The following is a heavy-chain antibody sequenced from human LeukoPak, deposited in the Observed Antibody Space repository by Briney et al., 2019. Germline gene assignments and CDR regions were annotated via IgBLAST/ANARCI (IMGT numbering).Heavy chain of an antibody. J-gene: IGHJ6*03. CDR3: ARDPYSGSYGNYYYYFMDV. V-gene: IGHV3-21*01. CDR2: ITSGSSYI. D-gene: IGHD1-26*01. Sequence: KTGGSLRLSCAASGFSFSTYWMSWVRQAPGKGLEWVSSITSGSSYIYYADSVKGRFTISRDNAKNSLYLQMNSLRAEDTAVYYCARDPYSGSYGNYYYYFMDVWGKGTTVTISS. CDR1: GFSFSTYW.